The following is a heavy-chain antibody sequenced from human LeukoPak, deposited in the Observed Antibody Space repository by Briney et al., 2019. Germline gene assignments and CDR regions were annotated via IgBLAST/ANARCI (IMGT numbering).Heavy chain of an antibody. D-gene: IGHD1-7*01. CDR1: GGSISSSSYY. V-gene: IGHV4-39*01. J-gene: IGHJ3*02. CDR2: IYYSGST. Sequence: SETLSLTCTVSGGSISSSSYYWGWIRQPPGKGLEWIGSIYYSGSTYYNPSLKSRVTISVDTSKNQFSLKLSSVTAADTAVYYCARHPTGGLELGAFDIWGQGTMVTVSS. CDR3: ARHPTGGLELGAFDI.